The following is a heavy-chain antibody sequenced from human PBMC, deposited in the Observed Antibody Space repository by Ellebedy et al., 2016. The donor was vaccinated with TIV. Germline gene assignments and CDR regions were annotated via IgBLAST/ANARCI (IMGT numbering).Heavy chain of an antibody. D-gene: IGHD3-9*01. J-gene: IGHJ6*03. CDR2: MNPNSGNT. V-gene: IGHV1-8*01. CDR1: GYTFTSYD. Sequence: ASVKVSXXASGYTFTSYDINWVRQATGQGLEWMGWMNPNSGNTGYAQKFQGRVTMTRNTSISTAYMELSSLRSEDTAVYYCARRGLSGYYIYYYYYMDVWGKGTTVTVSS. CDR3: ARRGLSGYYIYYYYYMDV.